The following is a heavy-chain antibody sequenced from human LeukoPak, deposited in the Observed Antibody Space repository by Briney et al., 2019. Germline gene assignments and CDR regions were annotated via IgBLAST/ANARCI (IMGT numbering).Heavy chain of an antibody. CDR2: ISAYNGNT. V-gene: IGHV1-18*01. Sequence: GSSVKVSCKASGGTFSSYGISWVRQAPGQGLEWMGWISAYNGNTNYAQKLQGRVTMTTDTSTSTAYMELRSLRSDDTAVYYCAGSSTDYYYYYMDVWGKGTTVTVSS. J-gene: IGHJ6*03. CDR3: AGSSTDYYYYYMDV. D-gene: IGHD2-2*01. CDR1: GGTFSSYG.